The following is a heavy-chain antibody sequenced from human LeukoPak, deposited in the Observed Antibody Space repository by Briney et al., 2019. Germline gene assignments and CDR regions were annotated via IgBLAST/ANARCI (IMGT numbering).Heavy chain of an antibody. D-gene: IGHD2-15*01. J-gene: IGHJ5*02. Sequence: PGGSLRLSCAASGFTFSDYYMSWIRQAPGKGLEWVSYISSSSSYTNYADSVKGRFTIPRDNAKNSLYLQMSSLRAEDTAVYYCARAGVEVAAPDWFDPWGQGTLVTVSS. CDR1: GFTFSDYY. V-gene: IGHV3-11*05. CDR3: ARAGVEVAAPDWFDP. CDR2: ISSSSSYT.